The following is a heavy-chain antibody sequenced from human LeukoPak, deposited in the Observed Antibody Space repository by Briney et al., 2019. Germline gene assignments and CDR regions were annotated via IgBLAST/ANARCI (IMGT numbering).Heavy chain of an antibody. CDR2: INPSGGST. D-gene: IGHD3-3*01. J-gene: IGHJ6*02. Sequence: ASVKVSCKASGYTFTSYYMHWVRQAPGQGLEWMGIINPSGGSTSYAQKFQGRVTMTRDTSTSTVYMELSSLRSEDTAVCYCARDRGFWSGYYLEYYYYYYGMDVWGQGTTVTVSS. CDR1: GYTFTSYY. V-gene: IGHV1-46*01. CDR3: ARDRGFWSGYYLEYYYYYYGMDV.